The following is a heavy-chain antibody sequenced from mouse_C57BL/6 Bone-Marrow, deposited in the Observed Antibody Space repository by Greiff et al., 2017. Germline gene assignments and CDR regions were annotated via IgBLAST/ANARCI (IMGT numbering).Heavy chain of an antibody. Sequence: QVQLQQPGAELVMPGASVKLSCKASGYTFTSYWMHWVKQRPGQGLEWIGEIDPSDSYTNYNEKFKSKATLTVDKSSSTAYMQLSSLTSEDSAVYYCARWDSNPFAYWGQGTLVTVSA. V-gene: IGHV1-69*01. D-gene: IGHD2-5*01. J-gene: IGHJ3*01. CDR1: GYTFTSYW. CDR2: IDPSDSYT. CDR3: ARWDSNPFAY.